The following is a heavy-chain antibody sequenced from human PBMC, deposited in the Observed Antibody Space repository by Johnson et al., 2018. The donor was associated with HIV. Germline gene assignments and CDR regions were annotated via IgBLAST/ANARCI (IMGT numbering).Heavy chain of an antibody. CDR2: IYRGGTT. V-gene: IGHV3-66*01. CDR1: GFSVSSNY. J-gene: IGHJ3*02. D-gene: IGHD1-26*01. Sequence: MLLVASGGGLVQPGGSLRLSCVVSGFSVSSNYMSWVRQAPGEGLAWVSVIYRGGTTYYAPSVKGRFTISRDNSKNILYLQMNSLIVEDTAVYFCARDLVVGDHSTPLTHAFDIWGQGTMVTISS. CDR3: ARDLVVGDHSTPLTHAFDI.